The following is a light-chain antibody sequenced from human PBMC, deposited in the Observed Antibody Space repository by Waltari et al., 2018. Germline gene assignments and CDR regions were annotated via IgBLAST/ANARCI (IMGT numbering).Light chain of an antibody. V-gene: IGKV3-20*01. CDR3: QQYGSSRT. CDR2: GAS. CDR1: QSVSSSC. Sequence: EIVLTQSPGPLSLSPGERATLSCRASQSVSSSCLAWYQQKPGQAPRLLIYGASSRATGIPDRFSGSGSGTDFTLTISRLEPEDFAVYYCQQYGSSRTFGQGTKVEIK. J-gene: IGKJ1*01.